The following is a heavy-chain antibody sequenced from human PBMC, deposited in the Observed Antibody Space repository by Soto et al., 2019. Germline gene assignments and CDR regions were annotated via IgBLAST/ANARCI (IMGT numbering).Heavy chain of an antibody. CDR2: LYTSGST. CDR3: ARAPVYSPYYYYGMDV. CDR1: GGSISSYY. V-gene: IGHV4-4*07. J-gene: IGHJ6*02. Sequence: SETLSLTCTVSGGSISSYYWSWIRQPAGKGLEWIGRLYTSGSTNYNPSLKSRVTMSVDTSKNQFSLKLSSVTAADTAVYYCARAPVYSPYYYYGMDVWGQGTTVTVSS. D-gene: IGHD2-15*01.